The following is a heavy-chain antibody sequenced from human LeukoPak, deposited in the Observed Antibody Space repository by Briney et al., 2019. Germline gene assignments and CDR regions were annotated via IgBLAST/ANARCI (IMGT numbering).Heavy chain of an antibody. V-gene: IGHV1-46*01. CDR2: INPGGDNT. Sequence: GASVKVSCKASGYTFTNYYIHWVRQAPGQGLEWMGLINPGGDNTNYAQNFQGRVTMTRDTSASTVYMELSSLRSEDTAIYYCARIRDGYNDAYDIGGQGTVVTVPS. J-gene: IGHJ3*02. D-gene: IGHD5-24*01. CDR1: GYTFTNYY. CDR3: ARIRDGYNDAYDI.